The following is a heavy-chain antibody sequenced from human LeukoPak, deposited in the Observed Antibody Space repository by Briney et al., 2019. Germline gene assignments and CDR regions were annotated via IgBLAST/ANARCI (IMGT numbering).Heavy chain of an antibody. Sequence: GASVKVSCEASGYPFTSYEIKWVRQAPGQGLEWMGWMNANSGNTGYAQKFKGRVTMTRNTSTRTAYLELSSLRSDDTAVYYCARLFVQEPSGCFDPWGQGTLVTVSS. CDR2: MNANSGNT. J-gene: IGHJ5*02. CDR3: ARLFVQEPSGCFDP. CDR1: GYPFTSYE. D-gene: IGHD3-10*01. V-gene: IGHV1-8*01.